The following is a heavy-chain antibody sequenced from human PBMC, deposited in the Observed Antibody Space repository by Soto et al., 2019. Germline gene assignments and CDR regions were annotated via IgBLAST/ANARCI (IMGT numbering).Heavy chain of an antibody. Sequence: EVQLLESGGGLVQPGGSLRLSCAASGFTFSSYAMSWVRQAPGKGLEWVSAISGSGGSTYYADSVKGRFTISRDNSKNTLYLQMNGLRAEDTAVYYCAKAGGDIVVVVAEGDYYYGMDVWGQGTTVTVSS. V-gene: IGHV3-23*01. CDR3: AKAGGDIVVVVAEGDYYYGMDV. D-gene: IGHD2-15*01. CDR1: GFTFSSYA. CDR2: ISGSGGST. J-gene: IGHJ6*02.